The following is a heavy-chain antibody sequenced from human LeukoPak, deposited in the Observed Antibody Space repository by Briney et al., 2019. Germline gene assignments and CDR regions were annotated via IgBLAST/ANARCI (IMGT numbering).Heavy chain of an antibody. J-gene: IGHJ4*02. D-gene: IGHD3-3*01. CDR1: GFTFSSYG. CDR3: AQGRRITIFGAQTEYFDY. CDR2: IRYDGSNK. Sequence: GGSLRLSCAASGFTFSSYGMHWVRQAPGKGLEWVAFIRYDGSNKYYADSVKGRFTISRDNSKNTLYLQMNSLRAEDTAVYYCAQGRRITIFGAQTEYFDYWGQGTLVTVSS. V-gene: IGHV3-30*02.